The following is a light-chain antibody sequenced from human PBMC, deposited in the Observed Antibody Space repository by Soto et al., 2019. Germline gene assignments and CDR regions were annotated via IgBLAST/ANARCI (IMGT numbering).Light chain of an antibody. CDR2: EDN. J-gene: IGLJ2*01. CDR3: CSYSSRVVVV. V-gene: IGLV2-23*01. Sequence: QSALTQPASVSGSPGQSITISCTGTSSDIGRYKLVSWYQQHPGKAPKLMIYEDNKRPSGVSNRFSGSKSGNTASLTISGLQAEDEADYYCCSYSSRVVVVFGGGTMLTVL. CDR1: SSDIGRYKL.